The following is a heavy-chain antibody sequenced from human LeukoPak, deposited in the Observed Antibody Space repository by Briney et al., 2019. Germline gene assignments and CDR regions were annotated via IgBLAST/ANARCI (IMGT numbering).Heavy chain of an antibody. CDR2: IYASGST. J-gene: IGHJ4*02. V-gene: IGHV4-61*02. CDR1: GGPISRGSYY. D-gene: IGHD4-23*01. CDR3: ARDDYGGQDY. Sequence: SQTLSLTCTVSGGPISRGSYYWSWIRQPAGKGLEWIGRIYASGSTNYNPSRKSRVTISVDTSKNQFSLKLSSVTAADTAVYYCARDDYGGQDYWGQGTLVTVSS.